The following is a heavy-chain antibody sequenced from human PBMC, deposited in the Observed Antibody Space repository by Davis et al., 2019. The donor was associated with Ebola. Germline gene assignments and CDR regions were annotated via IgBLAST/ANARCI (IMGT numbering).Heavy chain of an antibody. J-gene: IGHJ4*02. CDR1: GYTFNIYG. CDR2: ISAYNGNT. Sequence: AASVKVSCKASGYTFNIYGISWVRQAPGQGLEWMGWISAYNGNTNYAQKLQGRVTMTTDTSTSTAYMELRSLRSDDTAVYYCARDITMVRGASYFDYWGQGTLVTVSS. CDR3: ARDITMVRGASYFDY. V-gene: IGHV1-18*01. D-gene: IGHD3-10*01.